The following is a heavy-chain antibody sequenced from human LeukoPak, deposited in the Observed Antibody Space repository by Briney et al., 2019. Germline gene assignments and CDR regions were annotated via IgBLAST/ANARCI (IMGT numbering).Heavy chain of an antibody. V-gene: IGHV1-2*02. CDR3: ARDSDYQLLQNYFDA. J-gene: IGHJ5*02. CDR2: VNPRSGGP. CDR1: GYSFTGHY. D-gene: IGHD4-11*01. Sequence: GASVKVSCKATGYSFTGHYIHWVRQAPGQGLEWIGWVNPRSGGPDYAQKFKGRVTVTRDTSTATAYMELSRLTADDTAVYYSARDSDYQLLQNYFDARGQGTLVIVSS.